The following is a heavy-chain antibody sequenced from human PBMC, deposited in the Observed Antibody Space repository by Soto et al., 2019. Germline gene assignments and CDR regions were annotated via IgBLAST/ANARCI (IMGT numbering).Heavy chain of an antibody. Sequence: PSETLSLTGTVYGGSFSGYYWSWIRQPPGKGLEWIGEINHSGGTNYNPSLKSRVTISVDTSKNQFSLKLSSVTAADTAVYYCARTGASTSLSFFDYWGQGTLVTVSS. D-gene: IGHD4-4*01. CDR3: ARTGASTSLSFFDY. V-gene: IGHV4-34*01. J-gene: IGHJ4*02. CDR2: INHSGGT. CDR1: GGSFSGYY.